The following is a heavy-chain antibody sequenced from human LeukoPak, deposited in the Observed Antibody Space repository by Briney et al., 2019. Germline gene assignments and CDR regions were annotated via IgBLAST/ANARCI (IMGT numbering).Heavy chain of an antibody. V-gene: IGHV4-39*07. D-gene: IGHD3-10*01. Sequence: SETLSLTCTVSGGSISSTIYCWGWIRQPPGKGLEWIGSIYYRGSTYYNPSLKSRVAISVDTSKNQFSLKLSSVTAADTAVFYCARRATTSRFTLVRNNPVRFYYYYMDVWGKGTTVTISS. CDR3: ARRATTSRFTLVRNNPVRFYYYYMDV. CDR2: IYYRGST. CDR1: GGSISSTIYC. J-gene: IGHJ6*03.